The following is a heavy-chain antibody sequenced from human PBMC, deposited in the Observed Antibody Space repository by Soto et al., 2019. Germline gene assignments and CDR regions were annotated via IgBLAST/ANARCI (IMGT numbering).Heavy chain of an antibody. Sequence: PSETLSLTCAVYGGSFSGYYWSWIRQPPGKGLEWIGEINHSGSTNYNPSLKSRVTISVDTSKNQFSLKLSSVTAADTAVYYCARAGRYGDYVKRYFQHWGQGTLVTVSS. V-gene: IGHV4-34*01. CDR2: INHSGST. CDR3: ARAGRYGDYVKRYFQH. CDR1: GGSFSGYY. J-gene: IGHJ1*01. D-gene: IGHD4-17*01.